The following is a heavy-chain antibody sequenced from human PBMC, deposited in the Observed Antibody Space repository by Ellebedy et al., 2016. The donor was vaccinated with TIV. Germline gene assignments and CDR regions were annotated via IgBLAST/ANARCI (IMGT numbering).Heavy chain of an antibody. V-gene: IGHV1-18*01. D-gene: IGHD4-23*01. CDR1: GYTFTTSG. J-gene: IGHJ4*02. CDR2: IGTYSGKT. Sequence: ASVKVSXXTFGYTFTTSGIAWVRQAPGQGLEWMGWIGTYSGKTNYAQKLQGRVTLTTDTSTSTAYMELRSLRSDDTAVYYCARVPMPGKADYWGQGTLVTVSS. CDR3: ARVPMPGKADY.